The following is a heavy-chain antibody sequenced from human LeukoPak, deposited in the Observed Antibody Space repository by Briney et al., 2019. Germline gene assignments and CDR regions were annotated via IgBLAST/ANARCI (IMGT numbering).Heavy chain of an antibody. CDR2: MKQGGSDK. V-gene: IGHV3-7*03. Sequence: GGSLRLSCAASGFTFSSYAMHWVRQAPGKGLEWVASMKQGGSDKFYVDSVKGRFTISRDNAKNSLYLQMDSLRAEDTAVYYCARDMSGTYSFDYWGQGTLVTVSS. CDR3: ARDMSGTYSFDY. J-gene: IGHJ4*02. CDR1: GFTFSSYA. D-gene: IGHD1-26*01.